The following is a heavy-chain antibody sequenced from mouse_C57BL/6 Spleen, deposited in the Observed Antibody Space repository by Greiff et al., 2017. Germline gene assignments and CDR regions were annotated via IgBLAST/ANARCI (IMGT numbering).Heavy chain of an antibody. V-gene: IGHV1-50*01. CDR3: ASPHYYGSSLAWFTY. J-gene: IGHJ3*01. D-gene: IGHD1-1*01. CDR2: IDPSDSYT. Sequence: QVQLQQPGAELVKPGASVKLSCKASGYTFTSYWMQWVKQRPGQGLEWIGEIDPSDSYTNYNQKFKGKATLTVDTSSSTAYMQLSSLTSEDSAVYYCASPHYYGSSLAWFTYWGQGTLVTVSA. CDR1: GYTFTSYW.